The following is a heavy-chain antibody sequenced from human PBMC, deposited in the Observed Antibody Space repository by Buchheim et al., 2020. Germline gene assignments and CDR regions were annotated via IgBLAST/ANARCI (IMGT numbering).Heavy chain of an antibody. D-gene: IGHD3-22*01. Sequence: EVQLVESGGGLVKPGGSLRLSCAASGVTFSSYSMNWVRQAPGKGLEWVSSISSSSSYIYYADSVKGRFTISRDNAKTALYLQMNSLRAEDTAVYYCARDLFDSSGYYTYYYGMDVWGQGTT. CDR3: ARDLFDSSGYYTYYYGMDV. V-gene: IGHV3-21*01. CDR2: ISSSSSYI. J-gene: IGHJ6*02. CDR1: GVTFSSYS.